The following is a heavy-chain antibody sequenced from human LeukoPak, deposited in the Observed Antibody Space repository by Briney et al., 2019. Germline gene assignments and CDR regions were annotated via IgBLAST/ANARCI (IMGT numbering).Heavy chain of an antibody. CDR3: ARGQGSSWYQSNWFDP. V-gene: IGHV4-39*07. J-gene: IGHJ5*02. CDR1: GGSISSSSYY. CDR2: IYYSGST. D-gene: IGHD6-13*01. Sequence: SETLSLTCTVSGGSISSSSYYWGWIRQPPGKGLEWIGSIYYSGSTYYNPSLKSRVTISVDTSKNQFSLKLSSVIAADTAVYYCARGQGSSWYQSNWFDPWGQGTLVTVSS.